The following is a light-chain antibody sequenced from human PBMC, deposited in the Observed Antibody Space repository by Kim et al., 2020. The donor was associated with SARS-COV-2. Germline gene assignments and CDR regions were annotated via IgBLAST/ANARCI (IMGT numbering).Light chain of an antibody. Sequence: VPTGERATVSFRARRCGSSNLVWYQQKPGQAPRLLIYGAATRGTGIPDRFSGSGSGAEFTRTISSRQSEDFAVYFCKQYNHWLRTFGQGTKVDIK. CDR3: KQYNHWLRT. J-gene: IGKJ1*01. CDR1: RCGSSN. CDR2: GAA. V-gene: IGKV3-15*01.